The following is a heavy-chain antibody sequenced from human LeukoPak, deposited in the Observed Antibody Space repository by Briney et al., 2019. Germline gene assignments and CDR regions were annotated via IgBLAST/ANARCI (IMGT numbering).Heavy chain of an antibody. J-gene: IGHJ6*02. CDR1: GGTFSSYA. V-gene: IGHV1-69*13. D-gene: IGHD5-18*01. Sequence: SVKVSCKASGGTFSSYAISWVRQAPGQGLEWMGGIIPIFGTANYAQKFQGRVTITADESTSTAYMELSSLRSEDTAVYYCASSVDTAMVNYYGMDVWGQGTTVTVSS. CDR2: IIPIFGTA. CDR3: ASSVDTAMVNYYGMDV.